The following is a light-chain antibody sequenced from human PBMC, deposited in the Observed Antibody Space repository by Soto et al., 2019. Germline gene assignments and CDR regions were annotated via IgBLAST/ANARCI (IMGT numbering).Light chain of an antibody. V-gene: IGKV3-11*01. CDR3: QHRSNWPSWT. CDR1: QSVSSY. CDR2: DAS. J-gene: IGKJ1*01. Sequence: EIVLTQSPGTLSLSPGERATLSCRASQSVSSYLAWYQQKPGQAPRLLIYDASNRATGIPARFSGSGSGTDFTLTISSLEPEDFAVYYCQHRSNWPSWTFGQGTKVEIK.